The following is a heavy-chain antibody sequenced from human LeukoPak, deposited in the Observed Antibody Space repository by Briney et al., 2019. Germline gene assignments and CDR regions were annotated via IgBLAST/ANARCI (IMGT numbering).Heavy chain of an antibody. V-gene: IGHV4-59*06. CDR3: ARDLGGYCSSTSCYTRGWFDP. CDR2: IYYSGST. Sequence: TSETLSLTCTVSGGSISSYYWSWIRQHPGKGLEWIGYIYYSGSTYYNPSLKSRVTISVDTSKNQFSLKLSSVTAADTAVYYCARDLGGYCSSTSCYTRGWFDPWGQGTLVTVSS. CDR1: GGSISSYY. D-gene: IGHD2-2*02. J-gene: IGHJ5*02.